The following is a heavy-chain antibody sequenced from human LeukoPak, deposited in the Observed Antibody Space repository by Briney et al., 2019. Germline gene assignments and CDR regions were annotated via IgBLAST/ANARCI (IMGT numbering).Heavy chain of an antibody. V-gene: IGHV1-2*02. CDR1: GYSFTGYY. Sequence: ASVKVSCKASGYSFTGYYMHWVRQAPGQGLEWMGWINPNSGGTNYAQKFQGRVTMTRDTSISTAYMELSRLRSDDTAVYYCARDLGRLYQLLRPYYYYYMDVWGKGTTVTVSS. CDR3: ARDLGRLYQLLRPYYYYYMDV. D-gene: IGHD2-2*01. J-gene: IGHJ6*03. CDR2: INPNSGGT.